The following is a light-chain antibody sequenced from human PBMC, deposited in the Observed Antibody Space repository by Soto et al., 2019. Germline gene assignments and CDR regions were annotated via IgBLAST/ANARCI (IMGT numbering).Light chain of an antibody. CDR1: SSDVGAYNY. V-gene: IGLV2-14*01. J-gene: IGLJ1*01. CDR3: SSKRTTASLV. Sequence: QSVLAQPASVSGSPGQTITISCTGTSSDVGAYNYVSWYQQHPGKAPKLMIYEVSNRPSGVSGRLSGSKSGNTASLTISGLQAADEADYYCSSKRTTASLVFGTGTKVTVL. CDR2: EVS.